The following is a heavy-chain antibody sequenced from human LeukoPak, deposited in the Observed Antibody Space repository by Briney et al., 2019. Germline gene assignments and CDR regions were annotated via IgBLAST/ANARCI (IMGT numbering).Heavy chain of an antibody. Sequence: ASVKVSCKASGYTFTGYYMHWVRQAPGQGLEWMGWIYPNSGATKYAQKFQGRVTMTRNTSISTAYMELSGLRSDDTAVYYCGTLLSNGPFDYWGQGSLVTVSS. CDR3: GTLLSNGPFDY. CDR2: IYPNSGAT. J-gene: IGHJ4*02. CDR1: GYTFTGYY. V-gene: IGHV1-2*02.